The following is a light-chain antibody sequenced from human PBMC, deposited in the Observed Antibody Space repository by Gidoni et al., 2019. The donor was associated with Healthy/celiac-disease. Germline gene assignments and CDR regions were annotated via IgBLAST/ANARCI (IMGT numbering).Light chain of an antibody. J-gene: IGKJ1*01. CDR1: QSVSSGY. CDR3: QQYGSSPET. CDR2: GAS. V-gene: IGKV3-20*01. Sequence: ELVLTQSPGTLSLSPGERATISCRASQSVSSGYLAWYQQKPGQAPRLLIYGASSRATGIPDRFSGSGSGTDFTLTISRLEPEDFAVYYCQQYGSSPETFXXXTKVEIK.